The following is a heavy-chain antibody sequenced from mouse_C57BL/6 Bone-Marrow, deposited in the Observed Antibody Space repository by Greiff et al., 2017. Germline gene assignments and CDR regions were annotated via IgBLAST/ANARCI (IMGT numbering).Heavy chain of an antibody. Sequence: QVQLQQSGAELVRPGTSVKLSCKASGYTFTNYWIGWAKQRPGHGLEWIGDIYPGGGYTNYNEKFKGKATLTADKSSSTAYMQFSSLTSEDSAIYYCARHYYGSSYGYWGQGTTLTVSS. CDR2: IYPGGGYT. J-gene: IGHJ2*01. CDR1: GYTFTNYW. V-gene: IGHV1-63*01. D-gene: IGHD1-1*01. CDR3: ARHYYGSSYGY.